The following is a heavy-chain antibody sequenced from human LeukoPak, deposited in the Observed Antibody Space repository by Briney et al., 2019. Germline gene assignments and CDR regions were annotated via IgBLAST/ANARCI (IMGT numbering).Heavy chain of an antibody. V-gene: IGHV1-46*01. J-gene: IGHJ6*02. Sequence: ASVKASCKASGYTFTSYYMHWVRQAPGQGLEWMGIINPSGGSTSYAQKFQGRVTMTRDTSTSTVYMELSSLRSEDTAVYYCASSSGGSSDYYYGMDVWGQGTTVTVSS. CDR2: INPSGGST. D-gene: IGHD2-15*01. CDR3: ASSSGGSSDYYYGMDV. CDR1: GYTFTSYY.